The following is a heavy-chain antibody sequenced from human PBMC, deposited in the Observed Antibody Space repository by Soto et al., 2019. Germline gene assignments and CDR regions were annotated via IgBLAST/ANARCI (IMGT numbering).Heavy chain of an antibody. D-gene: IGHD3-22*01. V-gene: IGHV4-4*07. CDR1: GGSISGYF. CDR3: ARAYDSNGNHAFDI. J-gene: IGHJ3*02. CDR2: IYSSGST. Sequence: LSLTCTVSGGSISGYFWSWIRQPAGKGLDWIGRIYSSGSTNYNPSLNSRITMSVDTSKNQFSLKLSSVSAADTAVYYCARAYDSNGNHAFDIWGQGTLVTVSS.